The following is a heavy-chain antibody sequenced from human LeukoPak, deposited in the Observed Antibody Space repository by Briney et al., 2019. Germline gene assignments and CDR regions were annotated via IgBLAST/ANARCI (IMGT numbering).Heavy chain of an antibody. Sequence: GGSLRLSCTASGFAFDEHGMTWVRQVPGKGLEWVAGINWSGKSTSYGDPVRGRVTFSRDNAKNSLSLQMDSLRAEDTALYYCARAPITSPFYFDYWGQGTLVTVSS. CDR1: GFAFDEHG. CDR3: ARAPITSPFYFDY. V-gene: IGHV3-20*04. D-gene: IGHD2-2*01. CDR2: INWSGKST. J-gene: IGHJ4*02.